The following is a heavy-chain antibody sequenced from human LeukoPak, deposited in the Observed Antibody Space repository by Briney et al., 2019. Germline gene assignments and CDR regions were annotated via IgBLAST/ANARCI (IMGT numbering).Heavy chain of an antibody. CDR1: GLIFRSYW. J-gene: IGHJ4*02. Sequence: GGSLRLSCAVSGLIFRSYWMSWVRQAPGKGLEWVANINQDGSEKYFVDSVKGRFTISRDNAKNSLHLQMNTLRAEDTAVYYCARERDGRFFDYWGQGTLVNVSS. CDR3: ARERDGRFFDY. V-gene: IGHV3-7*01. CDR2: INQDGSEK. D-gene: IGHD5-24*01.